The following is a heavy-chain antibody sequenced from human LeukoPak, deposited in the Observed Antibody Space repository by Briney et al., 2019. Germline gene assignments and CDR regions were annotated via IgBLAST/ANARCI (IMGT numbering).Heavy chain of an antibody. CDR2: IYHSGDT. Sequence: SETLSLTCTVSGGSISSSSYYWAWIRQPPGKGLEWIGSIYHSGDTYYNPSLKSRVTISVDTSKNQFSLKLSSVTAADTAVYYCARGILVGATIPYYYMDVWGKGTTVTVSS. D-gene: IGHD1-26*01. J-gene: IGHJ6*03. V-gene: IGHV4-39*07. CDR1: GGSISSSSYY. CDR3: ARGILVGATIPYYYMDV.